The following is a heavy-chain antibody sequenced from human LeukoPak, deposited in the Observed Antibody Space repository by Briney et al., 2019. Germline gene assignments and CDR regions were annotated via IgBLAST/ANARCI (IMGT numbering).Heavy chain of an antibody. CDR1: GGTFSSYA. J-gene: IGHJ3*02. CDR3: VREPAGDAFDI. V-gene: IGHV1-69*13. Sequence: SVKVSCKASGGTFSSYAISWVRQAPGQGLEWMGGIIPIFGTANYAQKFRGRVTITADESTSTAYMELSSLRSEDTAVYYCVREPAGDAFDIWGQGTMVTVSS. D-gene: IGHD6-19*01. CDR2: IIPIFGTA.